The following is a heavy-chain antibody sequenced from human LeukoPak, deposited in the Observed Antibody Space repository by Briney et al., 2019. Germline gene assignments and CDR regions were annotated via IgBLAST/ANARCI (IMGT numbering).Heavy chain of an antibody. Sequence: ASVKVSCKASGYTFTGYGISWVRQAPGQGLEWMGRINPNNGVTTYAQKFQDGVTMTRDTSISTAYMELSRLTSDDSAVYYCARGHDNWFDPWGQGTLVIVSS. CDR2: INPNNGVT. V-gene: IGHV1-2*06. CDR1: GYTFTGYG. J-gene: IGHJ5*02. CDR3: ARGHDNWFDP.